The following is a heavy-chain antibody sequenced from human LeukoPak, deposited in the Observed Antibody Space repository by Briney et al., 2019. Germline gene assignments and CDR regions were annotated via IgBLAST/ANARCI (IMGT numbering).Heavy chain of an antibody. J-gene: IGHJ4*02. D-gene: IGHD5-24*01. CDR1: GFTFGSYA. CDR2: ISTNGGST. Sequence: PGGSLRLSCSASGFTFGSYAMHWVRQAPGKGLEYVSAISTNGGSTYYADSVKGRFTISRDNSKNTLNLQMNSLRVEDTAVYYCLTAPRGGYSNWGQGTLVTVSS. CDR3: LTAPRGGYSN. V-gene: IGHV3-64D*09.